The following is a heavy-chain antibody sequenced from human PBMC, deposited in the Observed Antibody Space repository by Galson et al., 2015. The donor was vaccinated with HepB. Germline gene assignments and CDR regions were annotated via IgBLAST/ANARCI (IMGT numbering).Heavy chain of an antibody. D-gene: IGHD3-22*01. J-gene: IGHJ3*02. CDR3: TRDAPPFLYYESSEYPGWDGFDI. V-gene: IGHV1-2*02. Sequence: SVKVSCKASGYTVTDYYMHWVRQAPGQGLEWLGWINPHTGGTVYAQTFEGRATMTRDTSINTVYMELSRLRSDDTAVYYCTRDAPPFLYYESSEYPGWDGFDIWGQGTVVTVSS. CDR2: INPHTGGT. CDR1: GYTVTDYY.